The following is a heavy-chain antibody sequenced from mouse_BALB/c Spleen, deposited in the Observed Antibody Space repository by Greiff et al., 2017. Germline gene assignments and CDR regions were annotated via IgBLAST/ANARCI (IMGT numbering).Heavy chain of an antibody. D-gene: IGHD1-2*01. J-gene: IGHJ4*01. CDR1: GYTFTDYE. CDR3: TRESATATYYYAMDY. V-gene: IGHV1-15*01. Sequence: VKLQESGAELVRPGASVTLSCKASGYTFTDYEMHWVKQTPVHGLEWIGAIDPETGGTAYNQKFKGKATLTADKSSSTAYMELRSLTSEDSAVYYCTRESATATYYYAMDYWGQGTSVTVSS. CDR2: IDPETGGT.